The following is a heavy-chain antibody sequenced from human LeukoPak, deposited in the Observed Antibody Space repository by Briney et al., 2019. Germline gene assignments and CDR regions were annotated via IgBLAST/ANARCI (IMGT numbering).Heavy chain of an antibody. CDR1: GGTFSSYA. V-gene: IGHV1-69*13. Sequence: SVKVSCKASGGTFSSYAISWVRQAPGQGLEWMGGIIPIFGTANYAQKFQGRVTITADESTSTAYMELSSLRSEDTAAYYCAREYPDCSSTSCSKSRFVNWGQGTLVTVSS. J-gene: IGHJ4*02. CDR3: AREYPDCSSTSCSKSRFVN. CDR2: IIPIFGTA. D-gene: IGHD2-2*01.